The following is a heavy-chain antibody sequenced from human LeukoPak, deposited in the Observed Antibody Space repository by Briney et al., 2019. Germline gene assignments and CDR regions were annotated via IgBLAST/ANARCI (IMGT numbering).Heavy chain of an antibody. J-gene: IGHJ5*02. Sequence: GASVKVSRKASGYTFTSYDINWVRQATGQGLEWMGWMNPNSGNTGYAQKFQGRVTMTRNTSISTAYMELSSLRSEDTAVYYCARDRGPVGYDILTGYLNWFDPWGQGTLVTVSS. CDR1: GYTFTSYD. CDR3: ARDRGPVGYDILTGYLNWFDP. D-gene: IGHD3-9*01. CDR2: MNPNSGNT. V-gene: IGHV1-8*01.